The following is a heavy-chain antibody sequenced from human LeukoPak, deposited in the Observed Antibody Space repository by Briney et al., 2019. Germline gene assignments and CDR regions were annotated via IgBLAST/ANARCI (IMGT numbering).Heavy chain of an antibody. D-gene: IGHD3-10*01. J-gene: IGHJ5*02. CDR3: ARRRGLMVRGVKNWFDP. Sequence: ASVKVSCTASGYTFTSYDINWVRQATGQGLEWMGWMNPNSGNTGYAQKFQGRVTMTRNTSISTAYMELSSLRSEDTAVYYCARRRGLMVRGVKNWFDPWGQGTLVTVSS. V-gene: IGHV1-8*01. CDR1: GYTFTSYD. CDR2: MNPNSGNT.